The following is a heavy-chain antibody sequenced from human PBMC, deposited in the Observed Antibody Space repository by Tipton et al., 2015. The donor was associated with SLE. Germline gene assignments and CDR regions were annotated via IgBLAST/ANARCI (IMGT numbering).Heavy chain of an antibody. D-gene: IGHD3-10*01. Sequence: QLVQSGAEVKKPGSSVKVSCKASGGTFSSYAISWVRQAPGQGLEWMGRIIPIFGTANYAQKLQGRVTMTTDTSTSTAYMELRSLRSDDTAVYYCARAHTADYYGSGSYMGVAFDIWGQGTMVTVSS. CDR2: IIPIFGTA. CDR3: ARAHTADYYGSGSYMGVAFDI. V-gene: IGHV1-69*06. CDR1: GGTFSSYA. J-gene: IGHJ3*02.